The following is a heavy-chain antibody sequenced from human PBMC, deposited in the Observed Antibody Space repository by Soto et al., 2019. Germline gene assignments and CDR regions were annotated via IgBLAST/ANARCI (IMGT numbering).Heavy chain of an antibody. D-gene: IGHD3-22*01. V-gene: IGHV3-13*04. CDR3: ARGAYYYDTSGYVY. CDR1: GFTFSSYD. Sequence: GGSLRLSCAASGFTFSSYDMHWVRQATGKGLEWVSAIGTAGDTYYPGSVKGRFTISRENAKNSLYLQMNSLRAEDTAVYYCARGAYYYDTSGYVYWGQGTLVTVSS. CDR2: IGTAGDT. J-gene: IGHJ4*02.